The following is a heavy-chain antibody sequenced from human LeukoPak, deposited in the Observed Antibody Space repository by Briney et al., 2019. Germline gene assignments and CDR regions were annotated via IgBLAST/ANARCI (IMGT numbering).Heavy chain of an antibody. J-gene: IGHJ3*02. D-gene: IGHD5/OR15-5a*01. CDR2: ISYDGSNK. Sequence: GRSLRLSCAASGFSFSNYDMHWVHQAPGKGLEWVAVISYDGSNKYYADSVKGRFTISRDNSKNTLFLQMNSLRAEDTAVYYCAKESTMSAGSFDIWGQGTMVTVSS. CDR3: AKESTMSAGSFDI. V-gene: IGHV3-30*18. CDR1: GFSFSNYD.